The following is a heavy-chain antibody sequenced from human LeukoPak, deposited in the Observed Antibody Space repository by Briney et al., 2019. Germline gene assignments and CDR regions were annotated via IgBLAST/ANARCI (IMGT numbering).Heavy chain of an antibody. D-gene: IGHD4/OR15-4a*01. Sequence: SQTLSLTCTVSGGSISSGGYYWSWIRQPPGKGLEWIGYIYHSGSTYYNPSLKSRVTISVDTSKNQFSLKLSSVTAADTAVYYCARSTMVLLVAFDIWGQGTMVTVSP. CDR1: GGSISSGGYY. J-gene: IGHJ3*02. CDR3: ARSTMVLLVAFDI. V-gene: IGHV4-30-2*01. CDR2: IYHSGST.